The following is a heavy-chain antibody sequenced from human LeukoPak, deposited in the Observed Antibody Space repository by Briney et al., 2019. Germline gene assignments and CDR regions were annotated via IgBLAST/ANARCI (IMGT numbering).Heavy chain of an antibody. Sequence: GWSLRLSCAASGFTFDDYAMHWVRQVPGKGLEWVSSISWNGGSAGYADSVKGRFTISRDNSKNTLYLQMNSLRAEDTAVYYCAKGQSSSWYSSGDYWGQGTLVTVSS. CDR1: GFTFDDYA. D-gene: IGHD6-13*01. CDR3: AKGQSSSWYSSGDY. J-gene: IGHJ4*02. CDR2: ISWNGGSA. V-gene: IGHV3-9*01.